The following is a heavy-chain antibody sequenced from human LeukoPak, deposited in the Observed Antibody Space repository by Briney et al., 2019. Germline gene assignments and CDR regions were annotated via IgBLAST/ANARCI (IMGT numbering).Heavy chain of an antibody. Sequence: GGSLRLSCAASGSTFSDHYMDWVRQAPGKGLEWVGRTRNKANSYTTEYAASVKGRFTISRDDSKNSLYLQMNSLKTEDTAVYYCAMARGSYDYWGQGTLVTVSS. CDR3: AMARGSYDY. D-gene: IGHD1-26*01. J-gene: IGHJ4*02. CDR1: GSTFSDHY. CDR2: TRNKANSYTT. V-gene: IGHV3-72*01.